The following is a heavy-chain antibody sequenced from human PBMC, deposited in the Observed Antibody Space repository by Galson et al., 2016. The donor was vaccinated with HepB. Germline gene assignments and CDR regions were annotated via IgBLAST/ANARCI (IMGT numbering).Heavy chain of an antibody. V-gene: IGHV4-31*03. Sequence: TLSLTCTVSGGSISSGGYYWSWIRQHPGKGLEWIGYIYYSGSTYYNPSLESRVTISVDTSENQFSLKLSSVTAADAAVYYCARVVGNCSGGSCYSSPWGQGTLVTVSS. CDR1: GGSISSGGYY. CDR2: IYYSGST. CDR3: ARVVGNCSGGSCYSSP. D-gene: IGHD2-15*01. J-gene: IGHJ5*02.